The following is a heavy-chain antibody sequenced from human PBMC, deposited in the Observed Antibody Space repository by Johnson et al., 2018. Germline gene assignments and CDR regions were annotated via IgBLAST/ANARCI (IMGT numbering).Heavy chain of an antibody. CDR1: GFTVSSNY. J-gene: IGHJ6*03. CDR3: ARGGNSNYGYYYYYYLGV. Sequence: VQLVESGGGLIQPGGSLRLSCAASGFTVSSNYMSWVRQAPGKGLEWVSVIYSGGSTYYADSVKGRFTISRDNSKNTLYLQRNSLRPGDTAVYYCARGGNSNYGYYYYYYLGVWVKGTTVTVSS. CDR2: IYSGGST. V-gene: IGHV3-66*03. D-gene: IGHD4-11*01.